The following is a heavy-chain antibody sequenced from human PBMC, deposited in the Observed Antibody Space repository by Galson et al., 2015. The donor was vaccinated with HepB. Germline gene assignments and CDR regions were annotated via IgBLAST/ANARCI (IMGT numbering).Heavy chain of an antibody. J-gene: IGHJ4*02. Sequence: SLRLSCADSGFTVSKSYVSWVRQAPGKVLEWLSVMYSGGHPFYADSVQGRFTISRDTSKNTVYLQMRRLRAEDTALYYNAGPFCLGGNCYPLWYWGQGTLGTVSS. CDR2: MYSGGHP. V-gene: IGHV3-53*01. CDR3: AGPFCLGGNCYPLWY. D-gene: IGHD3-16*01. CDR1: GFTVSKSY.